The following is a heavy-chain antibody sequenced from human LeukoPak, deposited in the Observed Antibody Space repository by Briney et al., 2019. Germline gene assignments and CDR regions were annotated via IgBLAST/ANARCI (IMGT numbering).Heavy chain of an antibody. CDR3: ASASPAGDY. J-gene: IGHJ4*02. CDR2: IKQDGSEK. CDR1: GFTFSRFW. D-gene: IGHD2-2*01. Sequence: GGSLRLSWAASGFTFSRFWMSWVRQAPGKGLEWVANIKQDGSEKYYVDSVKGRFTISRDKAKNSLHLQMNSLRAEDTAMYYCASASPAGDYWGQGTLVTVSS. V-gene: IGHV3-7*01.